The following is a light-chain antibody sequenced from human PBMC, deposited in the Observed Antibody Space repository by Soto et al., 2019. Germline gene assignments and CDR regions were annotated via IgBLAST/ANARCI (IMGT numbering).Light chain of an antibody. Sequence: AIQMTQSPSFLSASVGDRVTITCRASQGIRNDLGWYQQKPGKAPKLLIYAASSLQSGVPSRFSGSGSGTDFTLTISSLQPEDFATYYGLQDYTYPRTFGQGTKVEIK. V-gene: IGKV1-6*01. J-gene: IGKJ1*01. CDR2: AAS. CDR3: LQDYTYPRT. CDR1: QGIRND.